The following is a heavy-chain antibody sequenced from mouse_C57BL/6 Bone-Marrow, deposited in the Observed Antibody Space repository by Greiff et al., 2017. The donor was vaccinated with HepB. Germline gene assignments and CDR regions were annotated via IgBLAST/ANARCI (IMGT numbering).Heavy chain of an antibody. CDR3: ARGGLDWYFDV. CDR2: INPYNGGT. J-gene: IGHJ1*03. D-gene: IGHD3-1*01. Sequence: EVQLQESGPVLVKPGASVKMSCKASGYTFTDYYMNWVKQSHGKSLEWIGVINPYNGGTSYNQKFKGKATLTVDKSSSTAYMELNSLTSEDSAVYYCARGGLDWYFDVWGTGTTVTVSS. V-gene: IGHV1-19*01. CDR1: GYTFTDYY.